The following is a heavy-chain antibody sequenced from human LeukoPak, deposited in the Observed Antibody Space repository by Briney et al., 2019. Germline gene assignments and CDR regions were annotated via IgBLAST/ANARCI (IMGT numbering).Heavy chain of an antibody. V-gene: IGHV4-59*01. D-gene: IGHD5-18*01. CDR2: IFYSGST. J-gene: IGHJ5*02. CDR3: ARDNGYSYAP. CDR1: GGSISSSY. Sequence: SETLSLTCAVSGGSISSSYWSWIRQPPGKGLEWIGDIFYSGSTKYNPSLKSRVTISVDTSKNQFSLKVSSVTAADTAVYYCARDNGYSYAPWGQGTLVTVSS.